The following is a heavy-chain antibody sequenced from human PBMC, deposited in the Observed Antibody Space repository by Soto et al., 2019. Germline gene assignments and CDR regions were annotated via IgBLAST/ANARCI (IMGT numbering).Heavy chain of an antibody. CDR2: IIPIFGTA. J-gene: IGHJ3*02. CDR1: GGTFSNYA. CDR3: ASVFISITMIEFPDAFDI. D-gene: IGHD3-22*01. V-gene: IGHV1-69*13. Sequence: SVKVSCKASGGTFSNYAISWVRQAPGQGLEWMGGIIPIFGTANYAQKFQGRVTITADESTSTAYMELSSLRSEDTAVYYCASVFISITMIEFPDAFDIWGQGTMVTVSS.